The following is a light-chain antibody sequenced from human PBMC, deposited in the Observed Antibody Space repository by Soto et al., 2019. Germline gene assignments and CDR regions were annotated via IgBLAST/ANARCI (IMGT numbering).Light chain of an antibody. CDR1: SSDVGGYNY. J-gene: IGLJ2*01. Sequence: QSVLTQPASVSGSPGQSITISCTGTSSDVGGYNYVCWYQQHPGEAPKLIFYDVVNRPSGVSNRFSASKSGNTASLTISGLQAEDEADYYCSSYTSSGTVVFGGGTKLTVL. CDR3: SSYTSSGTVV. CDR2: DVV. V-gene: IGLV2-14*03.